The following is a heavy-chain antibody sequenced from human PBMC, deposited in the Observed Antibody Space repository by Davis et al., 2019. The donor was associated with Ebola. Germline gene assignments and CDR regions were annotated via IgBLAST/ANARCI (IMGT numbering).Heavy chain of an antibody. Sequence: GESLKISCAASGFTFSDYYMSWIRQAPGKGLEWVSYISSSGSTIYYADSVKGRFTISRDNAKTSLYLQMNSMRAEDTAVYYCARGRYSHDYADNWGQGTLVTVSS. CDR1: GFTFSDYY. J-gene: IGHJ4*02. CDR3: ARGRYSHDYADN. D-gene: IGHD5-18*01. V-gene: IGHV3-11*01. CDR2: ISSSGSTI.